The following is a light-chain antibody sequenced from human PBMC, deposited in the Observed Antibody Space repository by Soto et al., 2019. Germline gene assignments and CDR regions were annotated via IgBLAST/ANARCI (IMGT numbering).Light chain of an antibody. V-gene: IGKV3-15*01. J-gene: IGKJ1*01. CDR3: HQYYRWPQT. CDR1: QTVSSN. CDR2: DAS. Sequence: DIVITQSPSTLSVSPGERATLSCRASQTVSSNLAWYQQKPGQAPRLLIYDASTRATGIPVRFRGSGSGTEFTLTISSLQSEDSAVYYCHQYYRWPQTFGQGTKVDIK.